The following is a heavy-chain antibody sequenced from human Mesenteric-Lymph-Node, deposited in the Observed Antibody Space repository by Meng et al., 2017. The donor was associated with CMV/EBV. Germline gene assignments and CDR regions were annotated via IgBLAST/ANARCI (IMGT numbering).Heavy chain of an antibody. CDR1: SDFY. CDR3: ARDHGVAVAGTDPPYLGMDV. V-gene: IGHV4-34*01. J-gene: IGHJ6*02. D-gene: IGHD6-19*01. Sequence: SDFYWSWILQPPGKGLEWIGEINHSGNTNYNPSLKSRVTISVDTSKNQFSLKLRSVTAADTAVYYCARDHGVAVAGTDPPYLGMDVWGQGTTVTVSS. CDR2: INHSGNT.